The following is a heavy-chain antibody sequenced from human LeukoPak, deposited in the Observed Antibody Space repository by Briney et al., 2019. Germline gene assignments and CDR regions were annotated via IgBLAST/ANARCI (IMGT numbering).Heavy chain of an antibody. J-gene: IGHJ5*02. CDR2: IYYSGST. CDR1: GGFISSSYYH. D-gene: IGHD3-10*01. CDR3: ARDYYGSGSHSNWFDP. Sequence: SETLSLTCTVSGGFISSSYYHWGWIRQHPGKGLEWIGYIYYSGSTYYNPSLKSRVTISVDTSKNQFSLKLSSVTAADTAVYYCARDYYGSGSHSNWFDPWGQGTLVTVSS. V-gene: IGHV4-31*03.